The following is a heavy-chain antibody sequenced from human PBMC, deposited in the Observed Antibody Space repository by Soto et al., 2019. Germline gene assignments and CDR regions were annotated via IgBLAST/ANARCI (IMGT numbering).Heavy chain of an antibody. D-gene: IGHD3-3*01. V-gene: IGHV1-46*01. CDR2: INPSDGST. J-gene: IGHJ5*02. Sequence: ASVKVSCKASGYTFTSYYMHWVRQAPGQGLEWMGIINPSDGSTSYAQKFQGRVTMTRDTSTSTVYMELSSLRSEDTAVYYCARDGTTIFGVARRYNWFDPWGQGTLVTVSS. CDR1: GYTFTSYY. CDR3: ARDGTTIFGVARRYNWFDP.